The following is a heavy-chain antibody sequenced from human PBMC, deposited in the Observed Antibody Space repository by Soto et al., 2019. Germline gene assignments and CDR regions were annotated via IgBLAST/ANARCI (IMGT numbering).Heavy chain of an antibody. Sequence: ESGGGVVQPGRSLRLSCAASGFTFSSYGMHWVRQAPGKGLEWVAVISYDGSNKYYADSVKGRFAISRDNSKNTLYLQMNSLRAEDTAVYYCAKDLDSSSPLNWFDPWGQGTLVTVSS. V-gene: IGHV3-30*18. J-gene: IGHJ5*02. D-gene: IGHD6-13*01. CDR1: GFTFSSYG. CDR2: ISYDGSNK. CDR3: AKDLDSSSPLNWFDP.